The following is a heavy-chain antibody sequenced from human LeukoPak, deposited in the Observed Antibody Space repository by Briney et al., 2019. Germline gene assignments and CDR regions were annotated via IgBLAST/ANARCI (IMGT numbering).Heavy chain of an antibody. V-gene: IGHV4-59*11. CDR3: ARFNSGCTTASCYVNC. D-gene: IGHD2-2*01. CDR1: GGSISSHF. Sequence: SETLSLTCTVSGGSISSHFWTWLRQPPGKGLELIGHIYSSGATHYNPSLKSRVTLSVDTSKNQFSLNLDSVTAADTAVYYCARFNSGCTTASCYVNCWGQGTLVTVSS. CDR2: IYSSGAT. J-gene: IGHJ4*02.